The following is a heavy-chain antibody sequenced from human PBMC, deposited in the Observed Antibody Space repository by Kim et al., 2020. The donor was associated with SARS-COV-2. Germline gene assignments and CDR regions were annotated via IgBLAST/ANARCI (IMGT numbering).Heavy chain of an antibody. V-gene: IGHV3-13*04. J-gene: IGHJ3*02. CDR1: GFTFSSYD. D-gene: IGHD3-10*01. CDR2: IGTAGDT. CDR3: ARGGGSGSYSGDAFDI. Sequence: GGSLRLSCAASGFTFSSYDMHWVRQATGKGLEWVSAIGTAGDTYYPGSVKGRFTISRENAKNSLYLQMNSLRAGDTGVYYCARGGGSGSYSGDAFDIWGQGTMVTVSS.